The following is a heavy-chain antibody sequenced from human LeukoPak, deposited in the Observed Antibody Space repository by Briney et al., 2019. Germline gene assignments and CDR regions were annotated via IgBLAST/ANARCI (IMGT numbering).Heavy chain of an antibody. CDR2: IIPIFGTA. D-gene: IGHD3-16*02. CDR3: ARGARGPGGHYYDYVWGSYRYHYFDY. V-gene: IGHV1-69*05. J-gene: IGHJ4*02. Sequence: ASVKVSCKASGGTFSSYAISWVRQAPGQGLECMGGIIPIFGTANYAQKFQRRVTITTDESTSTAYMELSSLRSEDTAVYYCARGARGPGGHYYDYVWGSYRYHYFDYWGQGTLVTVSS. CDR1: GGTFSSYA.